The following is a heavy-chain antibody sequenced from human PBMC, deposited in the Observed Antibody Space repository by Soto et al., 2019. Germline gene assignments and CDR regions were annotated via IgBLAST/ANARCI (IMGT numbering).Heavy chain of an antibody. J-gene: IGHJ4*02. D-gene: IGHD2-8*01. Sequence: EVQLVESGGGLVQPGGSLRLSCAASGFTFSSYWMSWVRQAPGKGLEWVANIKQDGSEKYYVDSVKGRFTISRDNDKNSLYLQMNVLRAEDTAVYYCARVKGYCTNGVCPHLGAYYFDCWGQGSLVTVCS. V-gene: IGHV3-7*03. CDR3: ARVKGYCTNGVCPHLGAYYFDC. CDR1: GFTFSSYW. CDR2: IKQDGSEK.